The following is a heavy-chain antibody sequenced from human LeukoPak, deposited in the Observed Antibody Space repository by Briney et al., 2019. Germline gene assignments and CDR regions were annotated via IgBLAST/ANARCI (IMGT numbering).Heavy chain of an antibody. CDR2: MSVSSGLI. CDR3: AREFAGSASGAGY. J-gene: IGHJ4*02. D-gene: IGHD1-26*01. Sequence: PGGSLRLSCAACVFTFSSYSMNWLRQAPGKGLEWVSSMSVSSGLIYYADSVEGRFTISRDNAKSSLYLQMNRLRVEDTAVYYCAREFAGSASGAGYWGQGTLVTASS. CDR1: VFTFSSYS. V-gene: IGHV3-21*01.